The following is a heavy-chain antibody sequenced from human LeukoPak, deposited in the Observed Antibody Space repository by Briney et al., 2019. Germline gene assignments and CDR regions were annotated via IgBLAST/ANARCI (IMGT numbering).Heavy chain of an antibody. V-gene: IGHV3-23*01. CDR1: GFTFSSYA. J-gene: IGHJ4*02. Sequence: GGSLRLSCAASGFTFSSYAMSWVRQAPGKGLEWVSAISGSGGSAYYADSVKGRFTISRDNSKNTLHLQMNSLRAEDTAVYYCAKYHGSMIVVVITPFDYWGQGTLVTVSS. CDR3: AKYHGSMIVVVITPFDY. D-gene: IGHD3-22*01. CDR2: ISGSGGSA.